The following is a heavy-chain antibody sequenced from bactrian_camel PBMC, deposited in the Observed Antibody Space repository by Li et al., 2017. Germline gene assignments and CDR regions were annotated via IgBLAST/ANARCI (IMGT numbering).Heavy chain of an antibody. J-gene: IGHJ4*01. V-gene: IGHV3S1*01. CDR3: AADLVTDEPSLVEREYYY. CDR1: GYPGMAPC. D-gene: IGHD1*01. CDR2: QHTTGDNR. Sequence: HVQLVESGGGSVQAGGSLRLSCEFRGYPGMAPCLAWFRQAPGRAREGVAAQHTTGDNRLDYADSVKGRFTISRDLGRKILYLQMNNLTPEDTGSYYCAADLVTDEPSLVEREYYYWGQGTQVTVS.